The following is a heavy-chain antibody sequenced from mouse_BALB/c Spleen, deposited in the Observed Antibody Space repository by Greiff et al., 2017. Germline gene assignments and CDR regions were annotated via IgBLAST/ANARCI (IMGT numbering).Heavy chain of an antibody. D-gene: IGHD2-3*01. CDR1: GYTFTRYW. CDR2: IYPGSGCT. J-gene: IGHJ2*01. V-gene: IGHV1S22*01. Sequence: LQQPGSELVRPGASVKLSCKASGYTFTRYWMHWVKQRPGQGLEWIGNIYPGSGCTNYDEKFKSKATLTVDTSSSTAYMQLSSLTSEDSAVYYCTRDGYYVNYFDYWGQGTTLTVSS. CDR3: TRDGYYVNYFDY.